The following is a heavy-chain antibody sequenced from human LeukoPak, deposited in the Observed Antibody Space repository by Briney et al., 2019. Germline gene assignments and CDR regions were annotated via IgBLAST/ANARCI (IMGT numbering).Heavy chain of an antibody. CDR3: AKVRVEMSYCGGDCYHNFDY. CDR2: IKQDRSEK. J-gene: IGHJ4*02. V-gene: IGHV3-7*03. Sequence: GGSLRLSCAASGFTFTNDWMSCVRQAPGKGLELVANIKQDRSEKYYVDSVKGRFTISRDNAKNSLYLQMNSLRAEDTAVYYCAKVRVEMSYCGGDCYHNFDYWGQGTLVTVSS. D-gene: IGHD2-21*02. CDR1: GFTFTNDW.